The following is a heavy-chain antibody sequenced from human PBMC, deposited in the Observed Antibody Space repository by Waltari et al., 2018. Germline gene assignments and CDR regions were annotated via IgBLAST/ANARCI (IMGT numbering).Heavy chain of an antibody. J-gene: IGHJ4*02. CDR1: GFTFSSYW. V-gene: IGHV3-7*01. D-gene: IGHD6-19*01. Sequence: EVQLVESGGGLVQPGGSLRLSCAASGFTFSSYWMSWVRQAPGKGLEWVANIKQDGSEKYEVDSVKGRFTISRDNAKNSLYRQMNSLRAEDTAVYYCARDGLLYSSGGACDYWGQGTLVTVSS. CDR2: IKQDGSEK. CDR3: ARDGLLYSSGGACDY.